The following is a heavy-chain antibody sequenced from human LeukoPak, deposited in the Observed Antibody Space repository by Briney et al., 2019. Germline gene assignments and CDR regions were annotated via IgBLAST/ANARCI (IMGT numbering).Heavy chain of an antibody. V-gene: IGHV1-46*01. J-gene: IGHJ4*02. D-gene: IGHD3-22*01. CDR3: ARDLGGYYLGY. Sequence: ASGKVSCKASGYTFTRYYMHWVRQAPGQGLEWMGIINPSGGSTSYAQKFQGRVTMTRDMSTSTVYMELSSLRSEDTAVYYCARDLGGYYLGYWGQGTLITVSS. CDR2: INPSGGST. CDR1: GYTFTRYY.